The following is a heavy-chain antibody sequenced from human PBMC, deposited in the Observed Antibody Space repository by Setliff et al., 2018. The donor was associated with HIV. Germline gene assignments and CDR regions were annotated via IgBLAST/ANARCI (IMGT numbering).Heavy chain of an antibody. CDR3: AKDAKGSIDY. J-gene: IGHJ4*02. Sequence: GGSLRLSCVASGFTFSSYVMSWVRQAPGKGLEWVSVVYSGGSTYYADSVKGRFTISRDNSRNTLYLQMSGLRIEDTATYFCAKDAKGSIDYWGQGTLVTVSS. CDR2: VYSGGST. V-gene: IGHV3-23*01. D-gene: IGHD1-26*01. CDR1: GFTFSSYV.